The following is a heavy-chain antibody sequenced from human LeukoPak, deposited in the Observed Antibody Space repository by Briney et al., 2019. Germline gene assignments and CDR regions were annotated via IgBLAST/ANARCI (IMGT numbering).Heavy chain of an antibody. D-gene: IGHD3-10*02. CDR1: EFTFSSYE. CDR2: ISSSGSTI. V-gene: IGHV3-48*03. Sequence: GGSLRLSCAASEFTFSSYEMNWVRQAPGKGLEWVSYISSSGSTIYYADSVKGRFTISRDNAKNSLYLQMNSLRAEDTAVYYCAELGITMIGGVWGKGTTVTISS. J-gene: IGHJ6*04. CDR3: AELGITMIGGV.